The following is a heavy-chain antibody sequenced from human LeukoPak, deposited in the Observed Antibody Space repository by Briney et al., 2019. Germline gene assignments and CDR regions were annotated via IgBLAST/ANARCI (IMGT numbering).Heavy chain of an antibody. D-gene: IGHD3-10*02. CDR1: EFTFSSYE. CDR2: ISSSGSTI. V-gene: IGHV3-48*03. Sequence: GGSLRLSCAASEFTFSSYEMNWVRQAPGKGLEWVSYISSSGSTIYYADSVKGRFTISRDNAKNSLYLQMNSLRAEDTAVYYCAELGITMIGGVWGKGTTVTISS. J-gene: IGHJ6*04. CDR3: AELGITMIGGV.